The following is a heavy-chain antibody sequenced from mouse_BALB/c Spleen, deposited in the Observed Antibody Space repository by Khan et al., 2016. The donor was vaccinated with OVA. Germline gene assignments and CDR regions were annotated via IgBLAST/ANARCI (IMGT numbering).Heavy chain of an antibody. J-gene: IGHJ4*01. CDR3: ARAYYRYDCYNAMDY. CDR1: GFSLSRSN. Sequence: LVESGPGLVASSQSLSIPCTVSGFSLSRSNIHWVRQPPGKGLEWLGMIWGGGGTDYNSTFKSQLSIRKDNFKSQVLLKMNSRQTVDTAMYFRARAYYRYDCYNAMDYWGQGTSVTVSS. V-gene: IGHV2-6-4*01. CDR2: IWGGGGT. D-gene: IGHD2-14*01.